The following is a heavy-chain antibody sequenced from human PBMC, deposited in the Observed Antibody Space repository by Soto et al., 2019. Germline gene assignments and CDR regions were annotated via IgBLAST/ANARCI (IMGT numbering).Heavy chain of an antibody. CDR1: GFTFATYA. V-gene: IGHV3-23*01. CDR2: ISATGIST. CDR3: ARDKDTSSWNGFDF. J-gene: IGHJ4*01. Sequence: EAQLLESGGGLIQPGGSLRLSCAASGFTFATYAMSWVRQAPGKGLEWVSAISATGISTHYADSVKGRVTISRDNSANTLSLEMSSPTAEDPAVYYCARDKDTSSWNGFDFWGHGTLVTVSS. D-gene: IGHD1-1*01.